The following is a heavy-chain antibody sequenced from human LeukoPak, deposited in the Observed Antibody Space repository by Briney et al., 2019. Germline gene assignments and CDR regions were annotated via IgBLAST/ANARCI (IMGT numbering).Heavy chain of an antibody. CDR2: ISSSSSTI. V-gene: IGHV3-48*02. CDR1: GFTFSSYP. CDR3: ARLLRCSSGWSFDY. Sequence: GGSLRLSCAASGFTFSSYPLNWVRQAPGKGLEWVSYISSSSSTIYYTDSVNGRFTISRDNARNSLYLQMNNVRDEDTAVYYCARLLRCSSGWSFDYWGQGTLVTVSS. D-gene: IGHD6-19*01. J-gene: IGHJ4*02.